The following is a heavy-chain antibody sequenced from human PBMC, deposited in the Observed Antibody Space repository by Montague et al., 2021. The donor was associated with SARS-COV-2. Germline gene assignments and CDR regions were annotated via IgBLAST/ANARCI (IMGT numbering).Heavy chain of an antibody. D-gene: IGHD2-2*01. Sequence: SLRLSCAASGFTFNTYDMHWVRQAPGKGLEWVAVISYDGSNKYYADSVKGRFTISRDNSKNTLYLQMNSLRAEDTAVYYCARWAIVVVPAAPSRAFDIWGQGTMVTVSS. CDR3: ARWAIVVVPAAPSRAFDI. CDR1: GFTFNTYD. J-gene: IGHJ3*02. V-gene: IGHV3-30-3*01. CDR2: ISYDGSNK.